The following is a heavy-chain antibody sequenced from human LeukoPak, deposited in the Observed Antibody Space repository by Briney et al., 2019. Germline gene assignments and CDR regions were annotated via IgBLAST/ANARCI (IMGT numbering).Heavy chain of an antibody. CDR2: ISSSSSYI. J-gene: IGHJ4*02. CDR1: GFTFSSYS. V-gene: IGHV3-21*01. D-gene: IGHD3-3*01. Sequence: GGSLRLSCAASGFTFSSYSMNWVRQAPGKGLEWVSSISSSSSYIYYVDSVKGRFTISRDNAKNSLYLQMNSLRAEDTAVYYCARGGYDFWSGYSENPLDYWGQGTLVTVSS. CDR3: ARGGYDFWSGYSENPLDY.